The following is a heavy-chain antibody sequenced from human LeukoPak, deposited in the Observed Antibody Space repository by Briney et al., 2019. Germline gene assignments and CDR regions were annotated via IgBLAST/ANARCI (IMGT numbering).Heavy chain of an antibody. Sequence: SETLSLTCAVYGGSFSGYYWSWMRQPPGKGLEWIGEINHSGSTNYNPSLKSRVTISVDTSKNQFSLKLSSVTAADTAVYYCARGSSSWYGDEGWFDPWGQGTLVTVSS. D-gene: IGHD6-13*01. V-gene: IGHV4-34*01. CDR2: INHSGST. CDR3: ARGSSSWYGDEGWFDP. J-gene: IGHJ5*02. CDR1: GGSFSGYY.